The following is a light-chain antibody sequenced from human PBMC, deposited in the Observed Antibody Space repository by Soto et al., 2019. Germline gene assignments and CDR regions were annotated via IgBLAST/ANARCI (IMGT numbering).Light chain of an antibody. CDR1: SSDIGGYNY. V-gene: IGLV2-14*01. J-gene: IGLJ1*01. CDR3: TSYTSDSSYV. CDR2: DVS. Sequence: QPDLTQPASASSAHGGSVTIFYTETSSDIGGYNYVSWYQQHPGKAPKLMVYDVSNRPSWVSNRFSGSKSGITASLTISGLQAEDEAEYDCTSYTSDSSYVFGTGTKVTV.